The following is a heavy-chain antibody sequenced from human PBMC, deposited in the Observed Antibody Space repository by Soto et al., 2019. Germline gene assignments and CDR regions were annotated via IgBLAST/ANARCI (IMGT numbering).Heavy chain of an antibody. CDR3: ARDRYSSSWPSYNWFDP. Sequence: ASVKVSCKASGYTFTSYGISWVRQAPGQGLEWMGWISAYNGNTNYAQKLQGRVTMTTDTSTSTAYMELRSLRPDDTAVYYCARDRYSSSWPSYNWFDPWGQGTLVTVSS. D-gene: IGHD6-13*01. CDR2: ISAYNGNT. V-gene: IGHV1-18*01. CDR1: GYTFTSYG. J-gene: IGHJ5*02.